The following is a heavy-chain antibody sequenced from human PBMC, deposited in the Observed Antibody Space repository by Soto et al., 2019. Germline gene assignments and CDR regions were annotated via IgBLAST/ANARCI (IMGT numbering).Heavy chain of an antibody. Sequence: PSETLSLTCTVSGGSISNYYWSWIRQPPGKGLEWIGYIYYSGSTNYNPSLKSRVTISVDTSKNQFSLKLSSVTAADTAVYYCARVSPNWVTHHYYYYGMDVWGQGTTVTVSS. CDR1: GGSISNYY. V-gene: IGHV4-59*01. J-gene: IGHJ6*02. CDR2: IYYSGST. D-gene: IGHD3-16*01. CDR3: ARVSPNWVTHHYYYYGMDV.